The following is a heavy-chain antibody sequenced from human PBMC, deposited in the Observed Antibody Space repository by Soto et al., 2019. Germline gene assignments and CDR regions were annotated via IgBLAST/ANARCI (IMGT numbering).Heavy chain of an antibody. CDR3: ARSSAARPYVVY. D-gene: IGHD6-6*01. CDR1: GGTFSSYT. CDR2: IIPILGIA. Sequence: ASVKVSCKASGGTFSSYTISWVRQAPGQGLEWMGRIIPILGIANYAQKFQGRVTITADKSTSTAYMELSSLRSEDTAVYYCARSSAARPYVVYWGQGTLVTVSS. J-gene: IGHJ4*02. V-gene: IGHV1-69*02.